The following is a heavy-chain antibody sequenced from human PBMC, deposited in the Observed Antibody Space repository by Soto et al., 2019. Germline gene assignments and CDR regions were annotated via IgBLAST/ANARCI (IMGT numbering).Heavy chain of an antibody. CDR1: GGTFSSYA. J-gene: IGHJ5*02. V-gene: IGHV1-69*12. Sequence: QVPLVQSGAEVKKPGSSVKVSCKASGGTFSSYAISWVRQAPGQGLEWMGGIIPIFGTANYAQKFQGRVTITADESTSTAYMELSSLRSEDTAVYYCARDYYDSSGYYYSWVDPWGQGTLVTVSS. CDR3: ARDYYDSSGYYYSWVDP. D-gene: IGHD3-22*01. CDR2: IIPIFGTA.